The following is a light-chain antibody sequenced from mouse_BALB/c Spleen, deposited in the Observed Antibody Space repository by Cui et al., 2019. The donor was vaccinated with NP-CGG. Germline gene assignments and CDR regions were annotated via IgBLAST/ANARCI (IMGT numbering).Light chain of an antibody. J-gene: IGLJ1*01. CDR1: TGAVTTPNY. Sequence: QAVVTQESALTTSPGETVTLTCRPSTGAVTTPNYANWVQEKPDHLFTGLIGGTNNRAPGVPARFSGSLIGDKAALTITGAQTEDEAIYFCALWYSNHWVFGGGTKLTVL. CDR2: GTN. CDR3: ALWYSNHWV. V-gene: IGLV1*01.